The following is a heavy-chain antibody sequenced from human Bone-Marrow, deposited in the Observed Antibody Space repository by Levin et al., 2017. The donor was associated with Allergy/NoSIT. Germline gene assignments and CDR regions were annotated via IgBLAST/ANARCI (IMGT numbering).Heavy chain of an antibody. D-gene: IGHD3-10*01. CDR3: TTGSGSTYFFDY. V-gene: IGHV3-15*01. CDR2: LKSITGGGTT. CDR1: GFTFSNAW. J-gene: IGHJ4*02. Sequence: LSLTCAASGFTFSNAWMSWVRLAPGKGLEWVGRLKSITGGGTTDYAAPVKGRFTISRDDSKNTLYLQMNSLKTEDTAVYYCTTGSGSTYFFDYWGQGTLVTVSS.